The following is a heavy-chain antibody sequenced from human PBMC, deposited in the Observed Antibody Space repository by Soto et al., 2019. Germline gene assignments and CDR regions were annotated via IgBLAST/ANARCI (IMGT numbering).Heavy chain of an antibody. J-gene: IGHJ4*02. D-gene: IGHD3-22*01. CDR3: VKPPAYYIDSYAYYPV. Sequence: GGSLRLSCAASGFTFSSYAMHWVRQAPGKGLEWVAVISYDGSNKYYADSVKGRFTISRDNSKNTLYLQMRNLGPEDTAVYYCVKPPAYYIDSYAYYPVWGQGTLVTVSS. V-gene: IGHV3-30-3*02. CDR2: ISYDGSNK. CDR1: GFTFSSYA.